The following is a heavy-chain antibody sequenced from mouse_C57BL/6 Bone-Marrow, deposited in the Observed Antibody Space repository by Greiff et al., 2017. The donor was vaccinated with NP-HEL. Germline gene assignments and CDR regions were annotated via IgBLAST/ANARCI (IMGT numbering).Heavy chain of an antibody. Sequence: VESGGGLVKPGGSLKLSCAASGFTFSDYGMHWVRQAPEKGLEWVAYISSGSSTIYYADTVKGRFTISRDNAKNTLFLQMTSLRSEDTAMYYCARYDYDPYYAMDYWGQGTSVTVSS. J-gene: IGHJ4*01. CDR2: ISSGSSTI. CDR1: GFTFSDYG. CDR3: ARYDYDPYYAMDY. V-gene: IGHV5-17*01. D-gene: IGHD2-4*01.